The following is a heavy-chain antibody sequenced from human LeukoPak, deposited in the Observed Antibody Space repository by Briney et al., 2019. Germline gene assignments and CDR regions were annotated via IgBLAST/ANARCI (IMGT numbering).Heavy chain of an antibody. J-gene: IGHJ3*02. CDR1: GFIFSSYG. CDR3: ARASIYGDGLGAFDI. D-gene: IGHD4-17*01. CDR2: MWYDGSNK. V-gene: IGHV3-33*01. Sequence: GGSLRLSCAASGFIFSSYGMHWVRQAPGKGLEWVAVMWYDGSNKYYADSVKGRFTISRDNSKNTLYLQMNSLRAEDTAVYYCARASIYGDGLGAFDIWGQGTMVTVSS.